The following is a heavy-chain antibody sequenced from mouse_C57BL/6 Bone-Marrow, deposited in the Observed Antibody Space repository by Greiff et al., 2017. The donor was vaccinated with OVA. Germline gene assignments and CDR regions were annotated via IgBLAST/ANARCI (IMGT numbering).Heavy chain of an antibody. CDR1: GYTFTSYW. CDR3: ARGDSNSFAY. V-gene: IGHV1-50*01. Sequence: QVQLKQPGAELVKPGASVKLSCKASGYTFTSYWMQWVKQRPGQGLEWIGEIDPSDSYTNYNQKFKGKATLTVDTSSSTAYMQLSSLTSEDSAVYYCARGDSNSFAYWGQGTLVTVSA. CDR2: IDPSDSYT. D-gene: IGHD2-5*01. J-gene: IGHJ3*01.